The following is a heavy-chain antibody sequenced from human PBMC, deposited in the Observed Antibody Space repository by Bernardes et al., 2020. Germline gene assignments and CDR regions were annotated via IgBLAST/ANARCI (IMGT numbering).Heavy chain of an antibody. CDR1: GFTVSSNY. CDR3: ARASEWLVLGY. CDR2: IYSGGST. Sequence: GSLRLSCAASGFTVSSNYMSWVRQAPGKGLEWVSVIYSGGSTYYADSVKGRFTISRDNSKNTLYLQMNSLRAEDTAVYYCARASEWLVLGYWGQGTLVTVSS. V-gene: IGHV3-53*01. D-gene: IGHD6-19*01. J-gene: IGHJ4*02.